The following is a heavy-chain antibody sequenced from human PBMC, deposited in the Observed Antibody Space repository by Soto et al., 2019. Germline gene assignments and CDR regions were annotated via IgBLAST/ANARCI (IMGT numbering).Heavy chain of an antibody. V-gene: IGHV4-34*01. CDR2: INHSGST. Sequence: AETLPLSSAVDGGSSSGYVLSWLSTHPGKGLEWIGEINHSGSTNYNPSLKGRVTISVDTSKNQFSLKLSSVTAADTAVYYCARGRLLRSGSYYTYYYGMDVWGQGTTVSLS. D-gene: IGHD1-26*01. CDR3: ARGRLLRSGSYYTYYYGMDV. J-gene: IGHJ6*02. CDR1: GGSSSGYV.